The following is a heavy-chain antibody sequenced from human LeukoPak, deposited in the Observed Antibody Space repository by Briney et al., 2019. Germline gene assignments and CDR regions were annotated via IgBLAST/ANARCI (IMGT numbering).Heavy chain of an antibody. J-gene: IGHJ4*02. CDR2: ISGSGGST. D-gene: IGHD6-13*01. V-gene: IGHV3-23*01. CDR3: ARARGGYSSSLDY. Sequence: GGSLRFSCAASGFTFSSYAMSWVRQAPGKGLEWVSAISGSGGSTYYADSVKGRFTISRDNSKNTLYLQMNSLRAEDTAVYYCARARGGYSSSLDYWGQGTLVTVSS. CDR1: GFTFSSYA.